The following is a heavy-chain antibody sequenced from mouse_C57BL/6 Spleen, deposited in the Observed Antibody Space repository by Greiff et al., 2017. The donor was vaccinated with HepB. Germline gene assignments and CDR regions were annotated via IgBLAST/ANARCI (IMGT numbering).Heavy chain of an antibody. CDR2: IYPGDGDT. CDR1: GYAFSSSW. D-gene: IGHD1-1*01. V-gene: IGHV1-82*01. CDR3: ARYSLITTVIDY. J-gene: IGHJ2*01. Sequence: VKPGASVKISCKASGYAFSSSWMNWVKQRPGKGLEWIGRIYPGDGDTNYNGKFKGKATLTADKSSSTAYMQLSSLTSEDSAVYFCARYSLITTVIDYWGQGTTLTVSS.